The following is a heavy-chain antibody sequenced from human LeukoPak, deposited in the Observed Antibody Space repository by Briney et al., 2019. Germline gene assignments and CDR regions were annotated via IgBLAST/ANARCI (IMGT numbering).Heavy chain of an antibody. D-gene: IGHD3-9*01. CDR2: ISGDGGST. CDR1: RFTFDDYA. CDR3: AKLTQSRFDY. Sequence: GGSLRLSCAASRFTFDDYAMHCVRQAPGKGLEWVSLISGDGGSTYYADSVKGRFTISRDNSKNSPYLQMNSLRTEDTALYYCAKLTQSRFDYWGQGTLVTVSS. J-gene: IGHJ4*02. V-gene: IGHV3-43*02.